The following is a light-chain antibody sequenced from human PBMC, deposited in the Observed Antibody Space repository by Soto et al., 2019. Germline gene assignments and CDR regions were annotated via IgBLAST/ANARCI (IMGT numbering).Light chain of an antibody. Sequence: EIVLTQSPGTLSLSPGERATLSCRASQSVSSSYLAWYQQKPGQAPRLLIYGASSRAXXXXDRFSGSGSGTDFTLTISRLEPEDFAVYYCQQYGSSPPRTFGQGTKVDIK. J-gene: IGKJ1*01. V-gene: IGKV3-20*01. CDR1: QSVSSSY. CDR3: QQYGSSPPRT. CDR2: GAS.